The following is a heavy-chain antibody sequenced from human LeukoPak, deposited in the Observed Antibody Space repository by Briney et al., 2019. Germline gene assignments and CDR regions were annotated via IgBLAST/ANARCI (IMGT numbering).Heavy chain of an antibody. CDR2: IRYDGSNR. Sequence: GGSLRLSCAASGFTFSSYGMHWVRQAPGKGLEWVAYIRYDGSNRHYADSVKGRFTISRDNSKNTLYLQMNSLRVEDTAVYYCAKGGRITMLRGVQRDHYFDYWGQGTLVSVSS. CDR3: AKGGRITMLRGVQRDHYFDY. J-gene: IGHJ4*02. V-gene: IGHV3-30*02. D-gene: IGHD3-10*01. CDR1: GFTFSSYG.